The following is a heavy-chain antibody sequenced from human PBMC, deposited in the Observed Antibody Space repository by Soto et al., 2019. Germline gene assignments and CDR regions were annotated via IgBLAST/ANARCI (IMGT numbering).Heavy chain of an antibody. D-gene: IGHD5-18*01. CDR2: IYYSGST. V-gene: IGHV4-59*01. Sequence: SETLSLTCTVSGGSISSYYWSWIRQPPGKGLEWIGYIYYSGSTNYNSSRKSRVTISVDTSKNQFSLKLSSVTAADTAVYYCAKLFAVDTAMVTGYYMDVWGKGTTVTVSS. CDR1: GGSISSYY. CDR3: AKLFAVDTAMVTGYYMDV. J-gene: IGHJ6*03.